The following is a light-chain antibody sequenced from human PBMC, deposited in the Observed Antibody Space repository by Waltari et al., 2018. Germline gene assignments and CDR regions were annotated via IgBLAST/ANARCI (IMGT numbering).Light chain of an antibody. V-gene: IGKV3-20*01. CDR3: QQYDVSPLT. CDR2: GAF. Sequence: EVMLTQSPGTLSLSPGEGATLSSRTSKTIRTTYLAWYQQKPGQAPTLLIYGAFTRATGIPDRFTGSGSGTDFSLTISSLEPEDFATYYCQQYDVSPLTFGGGTKVEIK. CDR1: KTIRTTY. J-gene: IGKJ4*01.